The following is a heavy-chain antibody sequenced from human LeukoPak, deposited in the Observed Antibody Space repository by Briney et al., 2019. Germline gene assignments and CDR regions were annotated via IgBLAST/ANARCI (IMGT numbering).Heavy chain of an antibody. V-gene: IGHV1-2*02. CDR2: INPNSGGT. CDR3: ARVLGLGYCSSTSCPADAFDI. Sequence: GASVKVSRKASGYTFTGYYMHWVRQAPGQGLEWMGWINPNSGGTNYAQKFQGRVTMTRDTSISTAYMELSRLRSDDTAVYYCARVLGLGYCSSTSCPADAFDIWGQGTMVTVSS. D-gene: IGHD2-2*01. CDR1: GYTFTGYY. J-gene: IGHJ3*02.